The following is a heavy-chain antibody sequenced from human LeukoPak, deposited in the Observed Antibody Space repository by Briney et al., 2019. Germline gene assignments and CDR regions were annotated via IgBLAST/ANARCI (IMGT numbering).Heavy chain of an antibody. CDR2: INPSGGGT. CDR1: GYTFTTRS. V-gene: IGHV1-46*01. Sequence: ASVMVSCKASGYTFTTRSLHWVRQAPGQGLEWMGIINPSGGGTIYSQKVQGRITMTSDMSTSTVYMDLSNLISDDTAVYYCARQATVVTSAFDIWGQGTLVTVSS. D-gene: IGHD4-23*01. CDR3: ARQATVVTSAFDI. J-gene: IGHJ3*02.